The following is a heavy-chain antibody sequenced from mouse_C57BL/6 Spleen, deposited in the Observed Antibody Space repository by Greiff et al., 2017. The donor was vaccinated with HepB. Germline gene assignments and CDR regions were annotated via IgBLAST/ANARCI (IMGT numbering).Heavy chain of an antibody. V-gene: IGHV5-6*01. D-gene: IGHD2-5*01. CDR2: ISSGGSYT. Sequence: EVKLVESGGDLVKPGGSLKLSCAASGFTFSSYGMSWVRQTPDKRLEWVATISSGGSYTYYPDSVKGRFTISRDNAKNTLYLQMSSLKSEDTAMYYCARPIVTYYAIDYWGQGTSVTVSS. J-gene: IGHJ4*01. CDR3: ARPIVTYYAIDY. CDR1: GFTFSSYG.